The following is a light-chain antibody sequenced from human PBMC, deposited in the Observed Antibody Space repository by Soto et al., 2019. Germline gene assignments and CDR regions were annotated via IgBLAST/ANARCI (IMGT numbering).Light chain of an antibody. J-gene: IGKJ1*01. V-gene: IGKV3-20*01. CDR2: GAS. CDR1: QSVLSSY. Sequence: DIVLTQSPGTLSLSPGDRATLSCRASQSVLSSYFAWYQQRPGQAPRLLIFGASSRAAGIPDRFSGSGSGTDFTLIINRLEPEDFAVYYCQQYCTSPRTFGQGTKVEIK. CDR3: QQYCTSPRT.